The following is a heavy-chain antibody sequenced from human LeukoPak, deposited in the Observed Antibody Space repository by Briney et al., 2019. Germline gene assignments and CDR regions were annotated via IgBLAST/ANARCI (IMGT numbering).Heavy chain of an antibody. V-gene: IGHV4-34*01. CDR1: GGSFSGYY. CDR2: INHSGST. CDR3: AGGGNPPDFSDY. D-gene: IGHD3-3*01. Sequence: ASETLSLTCAVYGGSFSGYYWSWIRQPPGKGLEWIGEINHSGSTNYNPSLKSRVTISVDTSKNQFSLKLSSVTAADTAVYYCAGGGNPPDFSDYWGQGTLVTVSS. J-gene: IGHJ4*02.